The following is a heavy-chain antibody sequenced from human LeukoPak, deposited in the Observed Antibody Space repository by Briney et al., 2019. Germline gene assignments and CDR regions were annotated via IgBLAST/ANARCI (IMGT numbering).Heavy chain of an antibody. CDR2: INSDATST. V-gene: IGHV3-74*01. CDR1: GFMVSSTW. J-gene: IGHJ4*02. Sequence: GGSLRLSCAASGFMVSSTWMHWVRQAPGKGLVWVSRINSDATSTSYADSVRGRFTISRDDAKNTMYLQMNSLRAEDTAMYYCVRGSPGYSSSWHAYWGQGTLVTVSS. D-gene: IGHD6-13*01. CDR3: VRGSPGYSSSWHAY.